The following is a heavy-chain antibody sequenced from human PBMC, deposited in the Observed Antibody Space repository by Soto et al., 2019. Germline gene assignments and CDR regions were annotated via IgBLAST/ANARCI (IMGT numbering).Heavy chain of an antibody. CDR2: ISGSGGTT. CDR1: GFSFSSYA. D-gene: IGHD6-13*01. Sequence: EVQLLESGGGLVQPGGSLRLSCVGSGFSFSSYAMNWVRQAPGQGLEWDSGISGSGGTTFYADSVKGRFTISRDNSKNTLYLQMNSLRAEDTAVYYCAKDLGYTSSCYYALHIWGQGTMVTVSS. CDR3: AKDLGYTSSCYYALHI. J-gene: IGHJ3*02. V-gene: IGHV3-23*01.